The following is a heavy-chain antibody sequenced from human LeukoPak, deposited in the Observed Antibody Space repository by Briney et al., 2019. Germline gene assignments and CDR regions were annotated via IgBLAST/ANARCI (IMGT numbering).Heavy chain of an antibody. CDR2: ISSGSTYI. CDR1: GFTFSSYV. V-gene: IGHV3-21*01. D-gene: IGHD2-15*01. J-gene: IGHJ4*02. CDR3: ARLGYCSGGSCSSFDY. Sequence: GGSLRLSCAASGFTFSSYVMNWVRQAPGKGLEWVSSISSGSTYIYYADSVKGRFTISRDNAKNSLYLQMNSLRAEDTAVYYCARLGYCSGGSCSSFDYWGQGTLVAVSS.